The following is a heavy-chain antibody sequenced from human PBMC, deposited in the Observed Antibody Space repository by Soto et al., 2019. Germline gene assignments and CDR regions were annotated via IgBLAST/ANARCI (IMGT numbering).Heavy chain of an antibody. D-gene: IGHD2-2*01. CDR1: GFTFSSYA. J-gene: IGHJ4*02. Sequence: EVQLLESGGDLVQPGGSLTLSWAASGFTFSSYAMTWVRQAPGKGLEWVSSSSGSGGGTYYADSVKGRFTISTDRSRDTLHLQMTSLRAEPTATSFSPTLLNGPEFCSGTSRHPTHPYWAQGPLLTVSS. V-gene: IGHV3-23*01. CDR2: SSGSGGGT. CDR3: PTLLNGPEFCSGTSRHPTHPY.